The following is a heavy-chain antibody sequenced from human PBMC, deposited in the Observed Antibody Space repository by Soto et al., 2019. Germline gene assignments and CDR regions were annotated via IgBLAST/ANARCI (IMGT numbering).Heavy chain of an antibody. CDR1: GFTFSSYS. Sequence: PGGSLRLSCAASGFTFSSYSMNWVRQAPGKGLEWVSSISSSSYIYYADSVKGRFTISRDNAKNSLYLQMNSLRAEDTAVYYCARDRRGELLSYYYGMDVWGQGTTVTVSS. V-gene: IGHV3-21*01. D-gene: IGHD1-26*01. CDR3: ARDRRGELLSYYYGMDV. J-gene: IGHJ6*02. CDR2: ISSSSYI.